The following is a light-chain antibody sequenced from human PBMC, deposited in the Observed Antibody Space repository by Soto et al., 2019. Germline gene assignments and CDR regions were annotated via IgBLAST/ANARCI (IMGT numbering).Light chain of an antibody. CDR1: QSVSSN. V-gene: IGKV3-15*01. CDR3: QQYNSWPPMYT. J-gene: IGKJ2*01. CDR2: GAS. Sequence: EIVMTQSPATLSVSPGERATLSCRASQSVSSNLAWYQQKPGQAPRLLIYGASTRATGIPARFSGSGSGTEFALTISSLQSEDFAVYYCQQYNSWPPMYTFGQGTKLEIK.